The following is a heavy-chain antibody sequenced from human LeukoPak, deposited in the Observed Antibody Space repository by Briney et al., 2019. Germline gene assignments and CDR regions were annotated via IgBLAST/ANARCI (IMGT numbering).Heavy chain of an antibody. D-gene: IGHD5-18*01. J-gene: IGHJ4*02. CDR2: INWNGGST. CDR3: ARDKYVMDTAMVGPIFDY. CDR1: GFTFDDYG. V-gene: IGHV3-20*04. Sequence: AGGSLRLSCAASGFTFDDYGMSWVRQAPGKRLEWVSGINWNGGSTGYADSVKGRFTISRDNAKNSLYLQMNSLRAEDTALYYCARDKYVMDTAMVGPIFDYWGQGTLVTVSS.